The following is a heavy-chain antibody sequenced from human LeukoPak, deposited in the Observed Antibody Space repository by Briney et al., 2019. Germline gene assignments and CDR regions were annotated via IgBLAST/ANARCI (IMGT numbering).Heavy chain of an antibody. V-gene: IGHV3-30*02. CDR1: GFIFSNYA. Sequence: GGSLRLSCAASGFIFSNYAMQWVRQAPGMGLEWVAFIRYDGGNTYYADSVKGRFIISRDNSKNTVYLQINSLRAEDTAVYYCAKDGRWMLSGYYMDVWGKGTTVTISS. D-gene: IGHD2-8*01. J-gene: IGHJ6*03. CDR3: AKDGRWMLSGYYMDV. CDR2: IRYDGGNT.